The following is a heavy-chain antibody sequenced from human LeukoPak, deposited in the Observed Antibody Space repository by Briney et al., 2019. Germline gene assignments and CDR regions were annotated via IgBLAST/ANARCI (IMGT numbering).Heavy chain of an antibody. CDR2: ISAYNGNT. J-gene: IGHJ6*02. V-gene: IGHV1-18*01. CDR1: GYTFTSYG. Sequence: GASVKVSCKASGYTFTSYGISWVRQAPGQGLEWMGWISAYNGNTNCAQKLQGRVTMTTDTSTSTAYMELRSLRSDDTAVYYCARDGAITMVRGVRKTKYYYGMDVWGQGTTVTVSS. CDR3: ARDGAITMVRGVRKTKYYYGMDV. D-gene: IGHD3-10*01.